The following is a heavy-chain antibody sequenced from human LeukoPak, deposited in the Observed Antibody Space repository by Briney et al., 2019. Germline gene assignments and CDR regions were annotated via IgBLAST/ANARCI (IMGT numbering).Heavy chain of an antibody. D-gene: IGHD5-18*01. CDR3: ARADWDTAMIDY. J-gene: IGHJ4*02. Sequence: PGGSLRLSCAASRFTFSSYSMNWVRQAPGKGLEWVSSIGSSSSYIYYADSVKGRFTISRDNAKNSLYLQMNSLRAEDTAVYYCARADWDTAMIDYWGQGTVVTVSS. CDR2: IGSSSSYI. V-gene: IGHV3-21*01. CDR1: RFTFSSYS.